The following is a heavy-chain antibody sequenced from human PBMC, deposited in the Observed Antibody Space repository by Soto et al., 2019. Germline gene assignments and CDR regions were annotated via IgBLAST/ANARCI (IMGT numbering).Heavy chain of an antibody. CDR2: INHSGST. CDR3: ASLKSTYYYGSGSYLNWFDP. D-gene: IGHD3-10*01. V-gene: IGHV4-34*01. CDR1: GGSFSGYY. J-gene: IGHJ5*02. Sequence: PSETLSLTCAVYGGSFSGYYWSWIRQPPGKGLEWIGEINHSGSTNYNPSLKSRVTISVDTSKNQFSLKLSSVTAADTAVYYCASLKSTYYYGSGSYLNWFDPWGQGTLVTVSS.